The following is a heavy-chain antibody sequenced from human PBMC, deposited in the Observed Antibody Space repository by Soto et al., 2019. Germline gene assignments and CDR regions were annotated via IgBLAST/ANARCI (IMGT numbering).Heavy chain of an antibody. CDR2: IETDGTTQ. J-gene: IGHJ1*01. CDR1: GFTFAKYW. V-gene: IGHV3-74*01. D-gene: IGHD3-10*01. Sequence: GGSLRLSCVVSGFTFAKYWMHWVRQAPGKGLVWVARIETDGTTQTYADSVEGRFTISRDNAKNTLYLHMNSLRVEDTAVYYCGRQAALWEKVDFRGHGTPVTVSS. CDR3: GRQAALWEKVDF.